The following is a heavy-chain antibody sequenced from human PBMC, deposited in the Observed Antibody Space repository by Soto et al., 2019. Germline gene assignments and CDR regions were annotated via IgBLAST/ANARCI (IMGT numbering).Heavy chain of an antibody. D-gene: IGHD3-3*01. V-gene: IGHV3-7*01. CDR2: IKQDGSEK. J-gene: IGHJ4*02. CDR3: ARENSDVLRFLEWLAASDYDY. CDR1: GFSFCSYW. Sequence: GGSLRLSCAASGFSFCSYWVSWVRQAPGKGLEWVANIKQDGSEKYYVDSVKGRFTISRDNAKNSLYLQMNSLRAEDTAVYYCARENSDVLRFLEWLAASDYDYWGQGTLVTVSS.